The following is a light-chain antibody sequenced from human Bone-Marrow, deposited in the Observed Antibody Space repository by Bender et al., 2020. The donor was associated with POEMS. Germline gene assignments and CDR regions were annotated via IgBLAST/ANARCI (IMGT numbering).Light chain of an antibody. V-gene: IGLV1-44*01. Sequence: QSVLTQPPSMSATPGQRVTISCSGSSSNIGSNALHWYQQLPGTAPKLLMFRNTERPSGVPDRFSGSKSGTSGSLAISGLQSEDEAHYYCATWDDSLKGWVFGGGTKLTVL. CDR2: RNT. CDR1: SSNIGSNA. J-gene: IGLJ3*02. CDR3: ATWDDSLKGWV.